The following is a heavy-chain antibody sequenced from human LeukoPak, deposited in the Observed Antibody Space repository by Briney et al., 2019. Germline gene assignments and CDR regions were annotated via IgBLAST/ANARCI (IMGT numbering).Heavy chain of an antibody. CDR3: ARSGPPYDSSFDY. V-gene: IGHV4-31*03. Sequence: SETLSLTCTVSGGSISSGGYYWSWIRQHPGKGLEWIEYIYYSGSTYYNPSLKSRVTISVDTSKNQFSLKLSSVTAADTAVYYCARSGPPYDSSFDYWGQGTLVTVSS. CDR2: IYYSGST. D-gene: IGHD3-22*01. CDR1: GGSISSGGYY. J-gene: IGHJ4*02.